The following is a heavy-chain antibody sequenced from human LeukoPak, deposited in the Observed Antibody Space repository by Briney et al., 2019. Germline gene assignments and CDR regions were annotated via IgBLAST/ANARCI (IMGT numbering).Heavy chain of an antibody. Sequence: GASVKVSCKASGYTFTSYGISWVRQASGQGLEWMGGIIPIFGTANYAQKFQGRVTITADESTSTAYMELSSLRSEDTAVYYCARGVVNDFWSVPAPYYYMDVWGKGTTVTVSS. V-gene: IGHV1-69*13. CDR1: GYTFTSYG. CDR2: IIPIFGTA. D-gene: IGHD3-3*01. J-gene: IGHJ6*03. CDR3: ARGVVNDFWSVPAPYYYMDV.